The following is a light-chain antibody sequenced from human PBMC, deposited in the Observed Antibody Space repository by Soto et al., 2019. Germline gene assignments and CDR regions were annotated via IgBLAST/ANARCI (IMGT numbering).Light chain of an antibody. CDR1: SGDVGAYDL. Sequence: QSVLTQPASVSGYPGQSITISCTGTSGDVGAYDLVSWYQQYPGKAPKLIIYEVSQRPSGVSNRFSGAKSGNTASLTISGLQAEDEADFYCCSYAGSITWVFGGGTKLTVL. V-gene: IGLV2-23*02. J-gene: IGLJ3*02. CDR2: EVS. CDR3: CSYAGSITWV.